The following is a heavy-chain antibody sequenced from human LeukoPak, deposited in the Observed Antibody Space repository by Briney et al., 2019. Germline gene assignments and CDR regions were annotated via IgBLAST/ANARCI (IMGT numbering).Heavy chain of an antibody. CDR3: AKANWALTTVVTDFDY. D-gene: IGHD4-23*01. CDR2: ISGSGGST. V-gene: IGHV3-23*01. CDR1: GFTFSSYA. Sequence: PGGSLRLSCAASGFTFSSYAMSWVRQAPGKGLEWVSAISGSGGSTYYADSVKGRFTISRDNSKNTLYLQMNSLRAEDTAVYYCAKANWALTTVVTDFDYWGQGTLVTVSS. J-gene: IGHJ4*02.